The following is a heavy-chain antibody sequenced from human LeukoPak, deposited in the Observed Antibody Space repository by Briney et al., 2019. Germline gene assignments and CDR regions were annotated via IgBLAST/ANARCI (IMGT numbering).Heavy chain of an antibody. CDR3: ARLYDILTSNSFDP. Sequence: GESLKISCKGSGYSFSNYWIGWVRQMPGKGLEWMGIIYPGDSDTRYSPSFQGQVTISADKSISTAYVQWSSLKASDTAMYYCARLYDILTSNSFDPWGQGTLVTVSS. CDR1: GYSFSNYW. D-gene: IGHD3-9*01. CDR2: IYPGDSDT. V-gene: IGHV5-51*01. J-gene: IGHJ5*02.